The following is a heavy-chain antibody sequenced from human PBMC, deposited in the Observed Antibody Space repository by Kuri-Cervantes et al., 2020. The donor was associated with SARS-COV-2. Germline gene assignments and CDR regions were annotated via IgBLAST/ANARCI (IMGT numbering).Heavy chain of an antibody. J-gene: IGHJ6*02. D-gene: IGHD6-25*01. CDR1: GGSFSSGGFF. V-gene: IGHV4-31*03. CDR2: IYNSGSK. CDR3: ARDLGSGWHKGYYYGMDV. Sequence: LRLSCSVSGGSFSSGGFFWSWVRQHPGKGLEWIGFIYNSGSKYYNPSLKSRVTISIDTSKNQFSLRLTSVTAADTAVYYCARDLGSGWHKGYYYGMDVWGQGTTVTVSS.